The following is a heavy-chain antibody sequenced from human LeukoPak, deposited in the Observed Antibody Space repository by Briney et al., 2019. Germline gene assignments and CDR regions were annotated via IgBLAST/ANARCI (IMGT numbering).Heavy chain of an antibody. D-gene: IGHD2-15*01. CDR1: GFTFSSYW. J-gene: IGHJ4*02. V-gene: IGHV3-23*01. CDR3: AKLGPGYCSVGTCYSRWYYFDS. Sequence: PGGSLRLSCAASGFTFSSYWMSWVRQAPGKGLEWVSAISGSSGSTYYADSVKGRFNISRDNSKRTLYLQMNSLRAEDTALYYCAKLGPGYCSVGTCYSRWYYFDSWGQGTLVTVSS. CDR2: ISGSSGST.